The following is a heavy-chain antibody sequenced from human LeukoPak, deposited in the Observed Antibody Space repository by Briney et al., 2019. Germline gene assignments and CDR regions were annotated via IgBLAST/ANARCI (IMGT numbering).Heavy chain of an antibody. CDR2: IYSGGTT. D-gene: IGHD2-21*02. CDR1: GFTVNNNY. CDR3: ARVEGDYYHYYYLDV. V-gene: IGHV3-53*01. J-gene: IGHJ6*03. Sequence: VGSLRLSCAASGFTVNNNYMIWVRQAPGKGLEWVSLIYSGGTTYYADSVKGRFTISRDNSKNTLYLQMNSLRAEDTAVYYCARVEGDYYHYYYLDVWGKGTTVTVSS.